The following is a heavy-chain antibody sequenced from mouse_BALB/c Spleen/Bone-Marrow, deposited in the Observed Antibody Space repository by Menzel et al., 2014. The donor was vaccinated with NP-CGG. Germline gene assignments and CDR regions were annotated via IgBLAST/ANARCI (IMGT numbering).Heavy chain of an antibody. V-gene: IGHV14-3*02. CDR1: GFNIKDTY. Sequence: EVKLMESGAELVKPGASVKLSCTASGFNIKDTYMHWVKQRPEQGLEWIGRIDPANGNTKYDPKFQGKATITADTSSNTAYLQLSSLTSEDTAFYYCARMITAYWGQGTLVTVSA. J-gene: IGHJ3*01. CDR3: ARMITAY. D-gene: IGHD2-4*01. CDR2: IDPANGNT.